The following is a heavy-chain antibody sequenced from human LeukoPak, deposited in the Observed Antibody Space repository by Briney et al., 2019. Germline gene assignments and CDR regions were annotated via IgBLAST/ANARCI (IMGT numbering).Heavy chain of an antibody. CDR3: ARDYGQGAVAGTFDY. V-gene: IGHV1-46*01. Sequence: ASVKVSCKASGYTFTKYYMHWVRQAPGQGLEWMGIINPSGGSTSYAQKFQGRVTMTRDTSTSTVYMELSSLRSEDTAVYYCARDYGQGAVAGTFDYWGQGTLVTVSS. CDR2: INPSGGST. J-gene: IGHJ4*02. CDR1: GYTFTKYY. D-gene: IGHD6-19*01.